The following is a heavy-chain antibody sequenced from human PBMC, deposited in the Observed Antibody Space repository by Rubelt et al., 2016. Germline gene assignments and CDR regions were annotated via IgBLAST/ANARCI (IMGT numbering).Heavy chain of an antibody. CDR2: ISYDGSNK. CDR3: AKYLTQNSKYYYYGMDV. CDR1: GFTFSSYA. Sequence: QVQLVESGGGVVQPGRSLRLSCAASGFTFSSYAMHWVRQAPGKGLEWVAVISYDGSNKYYADSVKGRFTISRDNSKNTLYLQMNSLRAEDTAVYYCAKYLTQNSKYYYYGMDVWGQGTTVTVSS. V-gene: IGHV3-30*04. J-gene: IGHJ6*02. D-gene: IGHD4-11*01.